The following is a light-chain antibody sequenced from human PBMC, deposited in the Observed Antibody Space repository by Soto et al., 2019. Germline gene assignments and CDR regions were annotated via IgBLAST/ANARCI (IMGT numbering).Light chain of an antibody. J-gene: IGLJ2*01. CDR2: DIN. CDR1: SSDVGNYIF. V-gene: IGLV2-14*01. CDR3: SSYTSSSTLV. Sequence: QSVLTQPASVSGSPGQSITISCTGTSSDVGNYIFVSWYRQHPGKAPKLMIYDINNRPSGVSNRFSGSKSGNTASLTISGLQAEDEADYYCSSYTSSSTLVFGGGTKVTV.